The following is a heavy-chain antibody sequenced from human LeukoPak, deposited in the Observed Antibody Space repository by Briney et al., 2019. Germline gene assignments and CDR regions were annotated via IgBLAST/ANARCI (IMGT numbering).Heavy chain of an antibody. CDR3: ARDRSRGDCSSTSCRYYFDY. J-gene: IGHJ4*02. V-gene: IGHV4-39*07. CDR2: IYTSGST. CDR1: GGSISSSSYY. D-gene: IGHD2-2*01. Sequence: SETLSLTCTVSGGSISSSSYYWGWIRQPPGKGLEWIGSIYTSGSTNYNPSLKSRVTMSVDTSKNQFSLKLSSVTAADTAVYYCARDRSRGDCSSTSCRYYFDYWGQGTLVTVSS.